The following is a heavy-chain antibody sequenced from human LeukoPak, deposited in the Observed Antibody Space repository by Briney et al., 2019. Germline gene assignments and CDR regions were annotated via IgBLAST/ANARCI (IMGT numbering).Heavy chain of an antibody. Sequence: QTLSLTCTFSGFSLSTSGMCVSWILQPPGKALEWLPRIDWDDDKYYSTSLKTRLTISKDTSKNQVVLKMTNMDPVDTATYYCARGDYGSVDDWGQRTLVTVAS. CDR3: ARGDYGSVDD. V-gene: IGHV2-70*11. CDR2: IDWDDDK. D-gene: IGHD3-10*01. J-gene: IGHJ4*02. CDR1: GFSLSTSGMC.